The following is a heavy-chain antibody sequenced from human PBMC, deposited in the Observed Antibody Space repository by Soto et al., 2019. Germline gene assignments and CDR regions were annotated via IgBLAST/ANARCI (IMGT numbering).Heavy chain of an antibody. CDR3: AGGGVRGVITRTRDYYGMDV. J-gene: IGHJ6*02. CDR1: GYSFTSYW. CDR2: IYPGDPDT. V-gene: IGHV5-51*01. Sequence: PGESLKISCKGSGYSFTSYWIGWVRQMPGKGLEWMGIIYPGDPDTRYSPSFQGQVTISADKPISTAYLQWSSLKASDTAMYYCAGGGVRGVITRTRDYYGMDVWGQGTTVTVSS. D-gene: IGHD3-10*01.